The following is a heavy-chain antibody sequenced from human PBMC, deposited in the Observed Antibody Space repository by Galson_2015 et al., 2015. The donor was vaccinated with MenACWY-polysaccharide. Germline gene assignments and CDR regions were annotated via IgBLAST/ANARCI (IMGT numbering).Heavy chain of an antibody. CDR3: AKDLTRYCSGGSCDNLDY. CDR2: IAYDGSNK. CDR1: GFSFRSYG. Sequence: SLRLSCAASGFSFRSYGMHWVRQAPGKGLEWVAVIAYDGSNKYYADSVKGRFTISRDNSKNTLYLQMNSLRAEDTAVYYCAKDLTRYCSGGSCDNLDYWGQGTLVTVSS. J-gene: IGHJ4*02. V-gene: IGHV3-30*18. D-gene: IGHD2-15*01.